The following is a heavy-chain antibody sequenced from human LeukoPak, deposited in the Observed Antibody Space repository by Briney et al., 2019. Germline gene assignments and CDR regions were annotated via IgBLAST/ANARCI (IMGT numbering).Heavy chain of an antibody. CDR2: ISYDGSNK. CDR1: GESFRGPY. V-gene: IGHV3-30*18. Sequence: LSLTCAVYGESFRGPYWSWVRQTPGKGLEWVAVISYDGSNKYYADSVKGRFTISRDNSKNTLYLQMNSLRAEDTAVYYCAKEKFLFRLRLGELSSPLDYWGQGTLVTVSS. CDR3: AKEKFLFRLRLGELSSPLDY. J-gene: IGHJ4*02. D-gene: IGHD3-16*02.